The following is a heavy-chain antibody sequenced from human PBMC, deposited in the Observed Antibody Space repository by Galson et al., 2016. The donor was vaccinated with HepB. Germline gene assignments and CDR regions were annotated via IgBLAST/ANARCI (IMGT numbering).Heavy chain of an antibody. D-gene: IGHD3-3*01. CDR1: GFTFSSYA. J-gene: IGHJ4*02. Sequence: SLRLSCAASGFTFSSYAMHWVRQAPGKGLEWVALISYDGNDKYYTDFVQGRFTISRDNSKGTLYLQMNSLRAEDTAVYYCARVEGALWSGSCFDHWGQGTLVSVSS. V-gene: IGHV3-30*04. CDR2: ISYDGNDK. CDR3: ARVEGALWSGSCFDH.